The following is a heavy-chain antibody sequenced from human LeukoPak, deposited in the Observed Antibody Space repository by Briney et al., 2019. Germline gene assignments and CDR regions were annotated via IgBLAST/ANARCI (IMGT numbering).Heavy chain of an antibody. CDR1: GGSLSSYY. V-gene: IGHV4-59*01. Sequence: SETLSLTCTVSGGSLSSYYWSWIRQPPGKGLEWIGYIYYSGSTNYNPSLTSRVTISVDTSKNQFSLKLSSVTAADTAVYYCARDSVLYYFDYWGQGTLVTVSS. CDR3: ARDSVLYYFDY. D-gene: IGHD6-6*01. CDR2: IYYSGST. J-gene: IGHJ4*02.